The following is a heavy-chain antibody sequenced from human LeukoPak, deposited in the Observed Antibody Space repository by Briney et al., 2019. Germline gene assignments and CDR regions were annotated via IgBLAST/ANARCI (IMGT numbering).Heavy chain of an antibody. D-gene: IGHD2-8*01. CDR3: AKGVIVLMVYAPFDY. CDR1: GFTFSSYW. CDR2: INSDGSST. Sequence: GGSLRLSCAASGFTFSSYWMHWVRQAPGKGLVWVSRINSDGSSTSYADSVKGRFTISRDNAKNTLYLQMNSLRAEDTAVYYCAKGVIVLMVYAPFDYWGQGTLVTVSS. V-gene: IGHV3-74*01. J-gene: IGHJ4*02.